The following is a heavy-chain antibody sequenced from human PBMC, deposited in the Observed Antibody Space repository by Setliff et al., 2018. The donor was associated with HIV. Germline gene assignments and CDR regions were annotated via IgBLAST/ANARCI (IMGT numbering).Heavy chain of an antibody. CDR1: GYTFTSYG. Sequence: GASVKVSCKASGYTFTSYGITWVRQAPGQGLEWMGWMNPNSGNTGYAQKFLGRVTMTRNTSISTAYMELRSLRSEDTAVYFCARVTPYCGGDCFDAFDIWGQGTMVTVSS. J-gene: IGHJ3*02. CDR2: MNPNSGNT. CDR3: ARVTPYCGGDCFDAFDI. V-gene: IGHV1-8*02. D-gene: IGHD2-21*02.